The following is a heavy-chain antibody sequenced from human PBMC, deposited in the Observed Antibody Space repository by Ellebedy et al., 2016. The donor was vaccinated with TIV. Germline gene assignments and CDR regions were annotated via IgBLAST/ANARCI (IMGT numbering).Heavy chain of an antibody. CDR1: GFTFSTYR. J-gene: IGHJ4*02. CDR2: IKQAGTET. D-gene: IGHD4-17*01. Sequence: GGSLRLSCVASGFTFSTYRINWVRKAPGTGLERVANIKQAGTETNYVDSVKGRFTISRDNAKNSVSLQMNSLRDGDTAVYYCARGPSDYGDIQLDYWGQGALVTVSS. V-gene: IGHV3-7*03. CDR3: ARGPSDYGDIQLDY.